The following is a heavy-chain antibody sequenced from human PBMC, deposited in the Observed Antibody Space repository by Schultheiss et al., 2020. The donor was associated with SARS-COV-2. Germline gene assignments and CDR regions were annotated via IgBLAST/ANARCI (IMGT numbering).Heavy chain of an antibody. D-gene: IGHD6-13*01. J-gene: IGHJ5*02. CDR3: ARVQLAADPRDNWFDP. CDR1: GGSVSSGSYY. CDR2: IYYSGST. Sequence: SQTLSLTCTVSGGSVSSGSYYWSWIRQPPGKGLEWIGYIYYSGSTYYNPSLKSRVTISVDTSKNQFSLKLSSVTAADTAVYYCARVQLAADPRDNWFDPWGQGTLVTVSS. V-gene: IGHV4-31*03.